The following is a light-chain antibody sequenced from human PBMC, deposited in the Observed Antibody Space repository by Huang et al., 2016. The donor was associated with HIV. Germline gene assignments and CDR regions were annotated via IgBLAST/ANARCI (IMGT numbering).Light chain of an antibody. J-gene: IGKJ4*01. CDR3: QQRYNWPLT. CDR1: QSVRNY. Sequence: EIVLTQSPASLALSPGARATRPCRASQSVRNYLAWYQQKPGQAPRLLIFDASNRATDIPARYSGSRSGTDFALTISSLEPEDFAVYYCQQRYNWPLTFGGGTKVEIK. CDR2: DAS. V-gene: IGKV3-11*01.